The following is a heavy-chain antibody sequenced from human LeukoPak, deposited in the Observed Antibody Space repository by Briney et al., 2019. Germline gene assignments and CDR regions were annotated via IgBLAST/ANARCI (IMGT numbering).Heavy chain of an antibody. Sequence: GGSLRLSCAASGFAFSSHWMHWVRQVPGKGLVWLSRINSDGSNTIYADLVEGRFTISRDNVKNTLYLQMNSLRAEDTAVYYCTRDLMDFDYGNKGGNYWGQGTLVTVSS. CDR2: INSDGSNT. CDR3: TRDLMDFDYGNKGGNY. V-gene: IGHV3-74*01. D-gene: IGHD4-17*01. CDR1: GFAFSSHW. J-gene: IGHJ4*02.